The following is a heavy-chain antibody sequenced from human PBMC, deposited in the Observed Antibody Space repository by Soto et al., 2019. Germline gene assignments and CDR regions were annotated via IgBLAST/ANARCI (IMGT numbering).Heavy chain of an antibody. D-gene: IGHD4-17*01. CDR3: AVMEGAYGPNDRLDP. V-gene: IGHV4-59*11. CDR2: VYYSGST. Sequence: SETLSLTCSVSGGSMSRHYWTWIRQSPGKGLEWIGHVYYSGSTKYNPSLKSRLIISLETSKNQFSLRLSPVTAADTAVYYCAVMEGAYGPNDRLDPWGQGAPVTVSS. CDR1: GGSMSRHY. J-gene: IGHJ5*02.